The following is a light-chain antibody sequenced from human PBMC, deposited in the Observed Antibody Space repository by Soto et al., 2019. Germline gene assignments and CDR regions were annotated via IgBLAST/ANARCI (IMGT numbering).Light chain of an antibody. V-gene: IGLV2-14*03. CDR2: EVS. Sequence: QSVLTQPASVFGSPGQSITISCTGTSSDVGGYNFVSWYQQHPGKAPKLMIYEVSNRPSGVSNRFPGSESGNTASLTISGLQPEDEADYYCSSYTTSSTVVFGTGTKVTV. J-gene: IGLJ1*01. CDR1: SSDVGGYNF. CDR3: SSYTTSSTVV.